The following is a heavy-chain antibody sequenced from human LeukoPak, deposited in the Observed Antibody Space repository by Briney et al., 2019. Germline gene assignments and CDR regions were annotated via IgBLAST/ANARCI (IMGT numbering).Heavy chain of an antibody. D-gene: IGHD2-15*01. J-gene: IGHJ3*02. CDR2: ISSSSNTI. CDR1: RFTFSSYS. CDR3: AREAAPVVAAQPDAVDI. Sequence: GGSLRLSCAASRFTFSSYSMNWVRQAPGKGLEWVSYISSSSNTIYYGDSVKGRFTISRDNAKNSLYLQMNSLRPEDTAVYYCAREAAPVVAAQPDAVDIWGQGTMVTVSS. V-gene: IGHV3-48*01.